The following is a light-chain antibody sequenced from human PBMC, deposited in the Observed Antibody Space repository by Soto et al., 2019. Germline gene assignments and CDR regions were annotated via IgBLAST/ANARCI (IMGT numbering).Light chain of an antibody. CDR2: WAS. CDR3: QQYYYAPET. CDR1: QSVLYSSDNKNY. V-gene: IGKV4-1*01. Sequence: DIVLTQSPDSLAVSLGERATINCKSSQSVLYSSDNKNYLAWYQQKPGQPPKLLIYWASTRESGVPDRFSGSGSGTHFTLTISSLQAGDVAVHYCQQYYYAPETFGQGTKVEIK. J-gene: IGKJ1*01.